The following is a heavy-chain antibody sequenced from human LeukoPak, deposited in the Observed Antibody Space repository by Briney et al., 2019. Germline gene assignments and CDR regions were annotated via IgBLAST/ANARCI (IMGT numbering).Heavy chain of an antibody. V-gene: IGHV1-8*01. CDR2: MNPNSGNT. Sequence: ASVKVSCKASGYTFTSYDINWVRQATGQGLEWMGWMNPNSGNTGYAQKFQGRVTMTRNTSISTAYMELSSLRSEDTAVYYCARGKGLRYFDWLLIRRNWFDPWGQGTLVTVSS. CDR1: GYTFTSYD. CDR3: ARGKGLRYFDWLLIRRNWFDP. J-gene: IGHJ5*02. D-gene: IGHD3-9*01.